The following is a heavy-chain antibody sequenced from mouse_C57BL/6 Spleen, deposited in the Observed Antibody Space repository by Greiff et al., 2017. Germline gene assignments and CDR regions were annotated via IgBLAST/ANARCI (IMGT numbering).Heavy chain of an antibody. J-gene: IGHJ3*01. CDR3: TRDYGSWFAY. CDR1: GYTFTDYE. Sequence: VQLQESGAELVRPGASVTLSCKASGYTFTDYEMNWVKQTPVHGLEWIGAIDPETGGTAYNQKFKGKAILTADKSSSTAYMELRSLTSEDSAVYYCTRDYGSWFAYWGQGTLVTVSA. V-gene: IGHV1-15*01. CDR2: IDPETGGT. D-gene: IGHD1-1*01.